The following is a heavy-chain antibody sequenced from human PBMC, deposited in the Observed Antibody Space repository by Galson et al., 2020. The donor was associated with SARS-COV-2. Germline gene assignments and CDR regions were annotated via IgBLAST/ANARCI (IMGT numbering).Heavy chain of an antibody. CDR2: ISYSGST. CDR1: DVSMTSYS. D-gene: IGHD4-17*01. J-gene: IGHJ6*02. CDR3: ARDPAPLYGDNYYYGMDV. Sequence: ETSETLSLTCSVSDVSMTSYSWSWIRQPPGKGLEWIGYISYSGSTNYNPSLRSRVTILVDLSKNQFSLKLSSVTAADTAVYYCARDPAPLYGDNYYYGMDVWGRGTTVTVSS. V-gene: IGHV4-59*01.